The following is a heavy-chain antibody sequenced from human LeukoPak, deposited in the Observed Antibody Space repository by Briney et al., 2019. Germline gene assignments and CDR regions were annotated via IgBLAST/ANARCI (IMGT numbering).Heavy chain of an antibody. J-gene: IGHJ3*02. CDR2: IYYSGRT. V-gene: IGHV4-59*01. Sequence: PSETLSLTCTVAGGSISSYYWSWLRPPPGKGLEWIGYIYYSGRTNYNHSLKSRVTISVDTSKNQFSLKLSSVTAAGTAVYCCARERSSGWYNPFDMGGQGTMVTVPS. CDR1: GGSISSYY. CDR3: ARERSSGWYNPFDM. D-gene: IGHD6-19*01.